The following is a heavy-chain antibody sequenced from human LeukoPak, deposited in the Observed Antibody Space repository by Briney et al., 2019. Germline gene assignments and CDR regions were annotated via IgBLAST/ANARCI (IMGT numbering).Heavy chain of an antibody. CDR1: GFTFDDYA. CDR3: AKDIAAAGLGINWFDP. Sequence: GGSLRLSCAASGFTFDDYAMHWVRQAPGKGLEWVSGISWNSGSIGYADSVKGRFTISRDNAKNSLYLQMNSLRAEDTALNYCAKDIAAAGLGINWFDPWGQGTLVTVSS. V-gene: IGHV3-9*01. J-gene: IGHJ5*02. D-gene: IGHD6-13*01. CDR2: ISWNSGSI.